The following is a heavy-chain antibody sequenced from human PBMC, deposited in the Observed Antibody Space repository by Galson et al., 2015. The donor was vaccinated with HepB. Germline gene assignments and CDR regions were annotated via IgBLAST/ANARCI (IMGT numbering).Heavy chain of an antibody. J-gene: IGHJ4*02. CDR1: GFTFPSSA. CDR3: AAGLLDDYGEYVPSY. Sequence: SVKVSCKASGFTFPSSAMQWVRQARGQRLEWIGWIGGGRGNTNYAQKLQERVTITRDMSTSTAYMELSSLRSEDTAVYYCAAGLLDDYGEYVPSYWGQGTLVTVSS. D-gene: IGHD4-17*01. V-gene: IGHV1-58*02. CDR2: IGGGRGNT.